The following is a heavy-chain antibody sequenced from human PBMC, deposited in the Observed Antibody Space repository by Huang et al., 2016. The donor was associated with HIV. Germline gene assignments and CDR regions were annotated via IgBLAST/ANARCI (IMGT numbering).Heavy chain of an antibody. J-gene: IGHJ4*02. CDR2: INPDGSDK. V-gene: IGHV3-7*01. Sequence: EVQLVESGGGLVHPGGSLRLSCAAFGLTFSRYWMSWVSQVPGKGLEGVANINPDGSDKFYVDSVTGRVTISRDNAKNALELQMNSLRAEDTAIYYCARAGTTVVIFDSWGQGTLVTVSS. CDR3: ARAGTTVVIFDS. D-gene: IGHD4-17*01. CDR1: GLTFSRYW.